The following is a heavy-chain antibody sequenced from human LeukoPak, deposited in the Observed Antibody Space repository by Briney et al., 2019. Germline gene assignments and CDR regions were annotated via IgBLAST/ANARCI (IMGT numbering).Heavy chain of an antibody. J-gene: IGHJ1*01. V-gene: IGHV3-23*01. CDR2: ISGSGGST. D-gene: IGHD3-22*01. CDR3: AKDAQLDYYDSRGYYTFQH. CDR1: GFTFSSYA. Sequence: GGSLRLSCAASGFTFSSYAMSWVRQAPGKGLEWVSAISGSGGSTYYANSVKGRFTISRDNSKNTLYLQMNSLRAEDTAVYYCAKDAQLDYYDSRGYYTFQHWGQGTLVSVS.